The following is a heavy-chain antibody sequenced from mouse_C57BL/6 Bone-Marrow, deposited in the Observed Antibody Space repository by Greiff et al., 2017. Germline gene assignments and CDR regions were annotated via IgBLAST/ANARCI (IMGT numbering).Heavy chain of an antibody. CDR2: ISAGGSYT. D-gene: IGHD1-1*01. CDR3: ARDYGSSYGYFDY. CDR1: GFTFSSYA. Sequence: EVNVVESGGGLVKPGGSLKLSCAASGFTFSSYAMPWVRQTPEKRLEWVATISAGGSYTYYPDNVKGRFTISRDNAKNNLYLQMSHLKSEDTAMYYCARDYGSSYGYFDYWGQGTTLTVSS. J-gene: IGHJ2*01. V-gene: IGHV5-4*01.